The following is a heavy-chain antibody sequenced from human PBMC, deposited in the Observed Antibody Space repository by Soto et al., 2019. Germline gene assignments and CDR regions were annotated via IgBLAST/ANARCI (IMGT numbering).Heavy chain of an antibody. D-gene: IGHD3-10*01. CDR1: GGSFSGYY. CDR3: AREGGRATMVRGRYWYFDL. V-gene: IGHV4-34*01. CDR2: INHSGST. Sequence: ETLSLTCAVYGGSFSGYYWSWIRQPPGKGLEWIGEINHSGSTNYNPSLKSRVTISVDTSKNQFSLKLSSVTAADTAVYYCAREGGRATMVRGRYWYFDLWGRGTLVTVSS. J-gene: IGHJ2*01.